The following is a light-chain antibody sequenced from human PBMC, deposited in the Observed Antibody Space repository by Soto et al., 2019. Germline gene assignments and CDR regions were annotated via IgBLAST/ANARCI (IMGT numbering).Light chain of an antibody. Sequence: EILLTQSPATLSLSPGERATLFCRASQSVSSYLAWYQQKRGQAPRLLIHGASNRATGIPDRFSGSGSGTDFTLTITRLEPEDFAVYYCQQYGGSPRTFGQGTKVDIK. V-gene: IGKV3-20*01. CDR3: QQYGGSPRT. CDR2: GAS. CDR1: QSVSSY. J-gene: IGKJ1*01.